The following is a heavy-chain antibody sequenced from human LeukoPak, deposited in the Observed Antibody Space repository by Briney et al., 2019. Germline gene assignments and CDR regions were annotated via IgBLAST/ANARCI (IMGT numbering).Heavy chain of an antibody. J-gene: IGHJ4*02. CDR1: GFTFSSYS. CDR2: ISGGGGTT. D-gene: IGHD5-24*01. V-gene: IGHV3-23*01. Sequence: GGSLRLSCAASGFTFSSYSMNWVRQAPGKGLQWVSTISGGGGTTYYADSVKGRFTISRDNSKNTLYLQMNSLRAEDTALYYCAKGRRDGYNFDFDYWGQGTLVTVSS. CDR3: AKGRRDGYNFDFDY.